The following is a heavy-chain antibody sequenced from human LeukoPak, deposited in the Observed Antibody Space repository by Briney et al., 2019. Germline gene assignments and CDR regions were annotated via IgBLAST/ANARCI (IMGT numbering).Heavy chain of an antibody. Sequence: SQTLSPTCTVSGGSISSGDYYWSWIRQPPGKGLEWIGYIYYSGSTYYNPSLKSRVTISVDTSKNQFSLKLSSVTAADTAVYYCARDGVGDYADAFDIWGQGTMVTVSS. D-gene: IGHD4-17*01. V-gene: IGHV4-30-4*08. CDR2: IYYSGST. CDR1: GGSISSGDYY. CDR3: ARDGVGDYADAFDI. J-gene: IGHJ3*02.